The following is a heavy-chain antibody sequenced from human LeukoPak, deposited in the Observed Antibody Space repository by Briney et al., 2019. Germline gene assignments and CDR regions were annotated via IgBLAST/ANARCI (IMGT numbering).Heavy chain of an antibody. CDR3: AKERHRYCSGGSCDAFDI. Sequence: GGSLRLFCAASGFTFNSYGMHWVRQAPGKGLEWVAVIWYDGSNKYYADSVKGRFTISRDNSKNTLYLQMNSLRAEDTAVYYCAKERHRYCSGGSCDAFDIWGQGTMVTVSS. CDR2: IWYDGSNK. J-gene: IGHJ3*02. D-gene: IGHD2-15*01. V-gene: IGHV3-33*06. CDR1: GFTFNSYG.